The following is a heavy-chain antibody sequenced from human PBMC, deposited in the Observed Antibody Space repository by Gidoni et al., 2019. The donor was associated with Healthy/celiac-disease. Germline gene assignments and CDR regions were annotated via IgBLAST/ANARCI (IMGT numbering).Heavy chain of an antibody. CDR3: ARGPRGVVTPLGYFQH. J-gene: IGHJ1*01. D-gene: IGHD2-15*01. V-gene: IGHV4-31*02. Sequence: NPSLKSRVTISVDTSKNQFSLKLSSVTAADTAVYYCARGPRGVVTPLGYFQHWGQGTLVTVSS.